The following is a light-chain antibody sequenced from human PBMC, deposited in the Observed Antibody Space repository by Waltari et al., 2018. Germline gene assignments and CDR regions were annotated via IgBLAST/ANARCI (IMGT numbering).Light chain of an antibody. CDR1: SSDVGGYNY. J-gene: IGLJ2*01. V-gene: IGLV2-8*01. CDR3: SSYEGSNNVV. CDR2: EVS. Sequence: QSALTQPPSASGSPGQSVTISCTGTSSDVGGYNYVSWYQQHPGKAPKLMINEVSKRPSGVPDRFSGSKSGNTASLTVSGLQAEDEADYYCSSYEGSNNVVFGGGTKLTVL.